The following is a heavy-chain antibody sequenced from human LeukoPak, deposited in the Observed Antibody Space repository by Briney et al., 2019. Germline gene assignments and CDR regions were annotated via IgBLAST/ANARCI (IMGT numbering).Heavy chain of an antibody. CDR1: GGSISSSSYY. J-gene: IGHJ6*03. Sequence: SETLSLTCTVSGGSISSSSYYWGWIRQPPGKGLEWIGSIYYSGGTYYNPSLKSRVPISVDTSKNQCSLKLSSVTAADTAVYYCARVSTYYYGSGILKYYYYMDVWGKGTTVTVSS. CDR2: IYYSGGT. V-gene: IGHV4-39*07. D-gene: IGHD3-10*01. CDR3: ARVSTYYYGSGILKYYYYMDV.